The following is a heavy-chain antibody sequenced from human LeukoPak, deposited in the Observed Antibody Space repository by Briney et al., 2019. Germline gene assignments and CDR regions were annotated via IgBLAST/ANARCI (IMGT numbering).Heavy chain of an antibody. Sequence: GGSLRLSCAASGFTFSDYWMSLVRQAPGKGLEWVANIKYDGSDAYYVDSVKGRFLISRDNAKNSVYLQMSSLRAEDTTVFYCARGPFCTSTSCQGFFDHWGQGILVTVSS. CDR3: ARGPFCTSTSCQGFFDH. D-gene: IGHD2-2*01. J-gene: IGHJ4*02. CDR2: IKYDGSDA. CDR1: GFTFSDYW. V-gene: IGHV3-7*04.